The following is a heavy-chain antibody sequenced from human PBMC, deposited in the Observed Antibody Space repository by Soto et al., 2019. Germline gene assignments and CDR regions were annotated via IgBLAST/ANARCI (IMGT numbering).Heavy chain of an antibody. CDR3: ARGPFSSGYQLLLDAFDI. CDR1: GGSISSYY. D-gene: IGHD3-3*01. CDR2: IYYSGST. J-gene: IGHJ3*02. Sequence: SETLSLTCTVSGGSISSYYWSWIRQPPGKGLEWIGYIYYSGSTNYNPSLKSRVTISVDTSKNQFSLKLSSVTAADTAVYYCARGPFSSGYQLLLDAFDIWGQGTMVTVSS. V-gene: IGHV4-59*01.